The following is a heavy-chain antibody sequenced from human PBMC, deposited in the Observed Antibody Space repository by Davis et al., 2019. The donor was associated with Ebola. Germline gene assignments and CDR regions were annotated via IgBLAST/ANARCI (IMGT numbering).Heavy chain of an antibody. V-gene: IGHV5-51*01. CDR1: GYFFSMHW. J-gene: IGHJ4*02. CDR2: IYPGDSDT. Sequence: GESLKIPCKASGYFFSMHWIGWVRQMPGKGLEWMGIIYPGDSDTRYNPSFQGHITISADQSISTAYLQWNSLQASDTAIYYCARVRPGAILGGVQFDYWGQGTLVTVSS. CDR3: ARVRPGAILGGVQFDY. D-gene: IGHD2-2*02.